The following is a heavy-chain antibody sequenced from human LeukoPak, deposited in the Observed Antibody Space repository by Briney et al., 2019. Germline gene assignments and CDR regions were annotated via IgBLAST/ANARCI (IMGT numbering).Heavy chain of an antibody. CDR3: ARFYYDSSGYYHDAFDI. CDR2: IYHSGST. CDR1: GYSISSGYY. Sequence: SETLSLTCTVSGYSISSGYYWGWIRQPPGKGLEWIGSIYHSGSTYYNPSLKSRVTISVGTSKNQFSLKLSSVTAADTAVYYCARFYYDSSGYYHDAFDIWGQGTMVTVSS. J-gene: IGHJ3*02. D-gene: IGHD3-22*01. V-gene: IGHV4-38-2*02.